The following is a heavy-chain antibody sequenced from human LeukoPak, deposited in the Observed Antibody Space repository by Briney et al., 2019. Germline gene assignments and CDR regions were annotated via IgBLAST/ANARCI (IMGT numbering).Heavy chain of an antibody. CDR3: ARDLPMSTVVTPPIY. Sequence: GGSLRLSCAASGFTFSSYWMHWVRQAPGKGLVWVSRINSDGSSTSYADSVKGRFTISRDNAKSTLYLQMNSLRAEDTAVYYCARDLPMSTVVTPPIYWGQGTLVTVSS. D-gene: IGHD4-23*01. J-gene: IGHJ4*02. CDR2: INSDGSST. CDR1: GFTFSSYW. V-gene: IGHV3-74*01.